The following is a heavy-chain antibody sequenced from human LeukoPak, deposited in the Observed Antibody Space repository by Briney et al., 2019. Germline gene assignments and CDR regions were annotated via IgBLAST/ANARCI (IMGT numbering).Heavy chain of an antibody. J-gene: IGHJ4*02. CDR2: ISSSGSTI. D-gene: IGHD5-18*01. CDR3: ARMDVDTAMVMTD. CDR1: GFTFSSYG. V-gene: IGHV3-48*04. Sequence: GGSLRLSCAASGFTFSSYGMNWVRQAPGKGLEWVSYISSSGSTIYYADSVKGRFTISRDNAENSLYLQMNSLRAEDTAVYYCARMDVDTAMVMTDWGQGTLVTVSS.